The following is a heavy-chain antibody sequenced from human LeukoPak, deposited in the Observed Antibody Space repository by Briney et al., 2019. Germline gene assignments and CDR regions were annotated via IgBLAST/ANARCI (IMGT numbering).Heavy chain of an antibody. CDR1: GYSFTSYW. CDR3: ARRCGPYYHSSGYSEYFDY. D-gene: IGHD3-22*01. Sequence: GESLKISCKGSGYSFTSYWIGWVRQMPGKGLEWMGIIYPGDSDTRYSPSFQGQVTISADKSISTAYLQWSSLKASDTAMYYCARRCGPYYHSSGYSEYFDYWGQGTLVPVSS. V-gene: IGHV5-51*01. J-gene: IGHJ4*02. CDR2: IYPGDSDT.